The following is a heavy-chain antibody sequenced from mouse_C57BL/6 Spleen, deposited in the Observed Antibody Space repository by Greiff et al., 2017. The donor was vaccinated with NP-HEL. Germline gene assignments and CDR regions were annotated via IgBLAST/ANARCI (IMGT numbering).Heavy chain of an antibody. CDR1: GFNIKNTY. J-gene: IGHJ4*01. D-gene: IGHD2-3*01. Sequence: VQLQQSVAELVRPGASVKLSCTASGFNIKNTYMHWVKQRPEQGLEWIGRIDPANGITKYAPKFKGKATLTADTSSTTAYLQLSSLTSEDTAISYCARNRDGYYVGYYAMDYWGQGTSVTVSS. CDR3: ARNRDGYYVGYYAMDY. CDR2: IDPANGIT. V-gene: IGHV14-3*01.